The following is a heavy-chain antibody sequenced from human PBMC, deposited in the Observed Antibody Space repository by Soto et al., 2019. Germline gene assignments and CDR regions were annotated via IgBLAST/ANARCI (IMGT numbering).Heavy chain of an antibody. CDR2: IDPSDSYT. Sequence: GESLKISCKGSGYTFTSSWISWVRQMPGKGLEWMGRIDPSDSYTNYSPSFQGHVTISAEKSISTAYLQWSSLKASDTAMYYCARHHGLNGRDGYSHYAFDNWGQGTMVTVS. V-gene: IGHV5-10-1*01. J-gene: IGHJ3*02. CDR1: GYTFTSSW. CDR3: ARHHGLNGRDGYSHYAFDN. D-gene: IGHD4-4*01.